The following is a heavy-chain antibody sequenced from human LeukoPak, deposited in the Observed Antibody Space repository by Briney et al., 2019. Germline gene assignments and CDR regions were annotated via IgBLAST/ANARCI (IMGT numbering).Heavy chain of an antibody. CDR3: ARLARLRYSGYDKNPFDY. J-gene: IGHJ4*02. D-gene: IGHD5-12*01. CDR2: IYPGDSDT. Sequence: GESLKISCKGSGYIFPSNWIAWVRQMPGKGLEWMGIIYPGDSDTAYSSSFQGQVTISADKSISTAYLQWSSLKASDTAMYYCARLARLRYSGYDKNPFDYWGQGTLVTVSS. V-gene: IGHV5-51*01. CDR1: GYIFPSNW.